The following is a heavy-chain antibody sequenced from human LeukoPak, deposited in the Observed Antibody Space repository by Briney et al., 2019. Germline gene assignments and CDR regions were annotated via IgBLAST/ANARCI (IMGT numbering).Heavy chain of an antibody. CDR3: ARDLELLWFGELSCPDY. V-gene: IGHV3-30-3*01. Sequence: GGSLRLSCAASGFTFSSYAMHWVRQAPGKGLEWVAVISYDGSNKYYADSVKGRFTISRDNSKNTLYLQMNSLRAEDTAVYYCARDLELLWFGELSCPDYWGQGTLVTVSS. D-gene: IGHD3-10*01. J-gene: IGHJ4*02. CDR2: ISYDGSNK. CDR1: GFTFSSYA.